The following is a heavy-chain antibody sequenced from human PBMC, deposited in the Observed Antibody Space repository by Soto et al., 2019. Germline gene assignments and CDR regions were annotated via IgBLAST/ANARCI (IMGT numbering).Heavy chain of an antibody. Sequence: ASVKVSCKASGGTFSSYAISWVRQAPGQGLEWMGGIIPIFGTANYAQKFQGRVTITADESTSTAYMELSSLRSEDTAVYYCARKGRPYDSTGRLDYWGHGTLVTISS. CDR3: ARKGRPYDSTGRLDY. CDR1: GGTFSSYA. CDR2: IIPIFGTA. V-gene: IGHV1-69*13. J-gene: IGHJ4*01. D-gene: IGHD3-22*01.